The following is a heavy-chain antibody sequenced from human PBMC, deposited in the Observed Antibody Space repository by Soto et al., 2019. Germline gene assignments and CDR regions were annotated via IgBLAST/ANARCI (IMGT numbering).Heavy chain of an antibody. D-gene: IGHD2-2*01. Sequence: EVQLVESGGGLVKPGGSLRLSCAASGFTFSNAWMSWVRQAPGKGLEWVGRIKSKTDGGTTDYAAPVKGRFTISRDDSKNTLYLQMNRLKTEDTAVYYCTSSVRDIVVVPAAPYWYFDLWGRGTLVTVSS. V-gene: IGHV3-15*01. CDR2: IKSKTDGGTT. CDR1: GFTFSNAW. J-gene: IGHJ2*01. CDR3: TSSVRDIVVVPAAPYWYFDL.